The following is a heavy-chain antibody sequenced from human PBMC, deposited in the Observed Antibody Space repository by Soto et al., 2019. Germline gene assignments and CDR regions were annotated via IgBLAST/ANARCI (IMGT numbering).Heavy chain of an antibody. CDR1: GFTFIGYS. V-gene: IGHV3-23*01. CDR3: AKISSDSSSPPIDL. J-gene: IGHJ2*01. Sequence: GGSLRLSCAASGFTFIGYSMSCVRQAPGKGLEWVSAISGSGGSTYYADSVKGRFTISRDNSKNTLYLQMNSLRAEDTAVYYCAKISSDSSSPPIDLWGRGTLVTVSS. D-gene: IGHD6-13*01. CDR2: ISGSGGST.